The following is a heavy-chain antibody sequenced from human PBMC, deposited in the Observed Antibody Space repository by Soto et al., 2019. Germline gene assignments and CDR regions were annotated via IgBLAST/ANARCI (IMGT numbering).Heavy chain of an antibody. CDR1: GFTFSSFS. Sequence: EVQLVESGGGLVQPGGSLRLSCAASGFTFSSFSMSWVRQAPGKGLEWVSYISNSISTIYYADSVKGRFTISRDNTKNSLYLQMNSLRDEDTAVYYCARDDSSGYAIVPFDMWGQGTMVTVSS. D-gene: IGHD6-19*01. V-gene: IGHV3-48*02. J-gene: IGHJ3*02. CDR2: ISNSISTI. CDR3: ARDDSSGYAIVPFDM.